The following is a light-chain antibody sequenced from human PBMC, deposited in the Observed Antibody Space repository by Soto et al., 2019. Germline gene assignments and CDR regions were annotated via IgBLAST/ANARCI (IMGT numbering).Light chain of an antibody. CDR3: PTYDSSLSGLDV. V-gene: IGLV1-40*01. J-gene: IGLJ1*01. CDR1: SSNIGAGSD. CDR2: GNT. Sequence: QPVLTQPPSISGAPGQRVTISCTGSSSNIGAGSDVHWYHQLPGTAPKLLIYGNTNRPSGVPDRFSGSKSGTSASLAIAGLQTEDEGDYYCPTYDSSLSGLDVFGTGTKVTVL.